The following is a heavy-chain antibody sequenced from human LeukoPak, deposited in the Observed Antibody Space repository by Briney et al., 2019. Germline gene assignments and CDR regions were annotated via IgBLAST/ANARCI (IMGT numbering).Heavy chain of an antibody. J-gene: IGHJ4*02. CDR2: IYSTGST. Sequence: DPSETLSLTCTVSGVSISSYYWSWIRQPAGKGLEWIGRIYSTGSTNYNPSLKSRVTMSVDTSKTQFSLRLRSVTAADTAVYYCARQIASAGTAGFDFWGQGALVTVSS. D-gene: IGHD6-13*01. V-gene: IGHV4-4*07. CDR1: GVSISSYY. CDR3: ARQIASAGTAGFDF.